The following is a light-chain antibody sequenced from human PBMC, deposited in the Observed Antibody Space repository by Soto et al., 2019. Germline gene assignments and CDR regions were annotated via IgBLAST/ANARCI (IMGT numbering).Light chain of an antibody. Sequence: SYELTQPPSVSVAPGQTARITCGGSNIGSKTVHWYQQKPGQAPVLVVYDDSDRPSGIPERFSGSNSGNTATLTISRVEAGDEADYYCQVWDSSSDHYVFGAGTKVTVL. CDR1: NIGSKT. CDR2: DDS. V-gene: IGLV3-21*02. CDR3: QVWDSSSDHYV. J-gene: IGLJ1*01.